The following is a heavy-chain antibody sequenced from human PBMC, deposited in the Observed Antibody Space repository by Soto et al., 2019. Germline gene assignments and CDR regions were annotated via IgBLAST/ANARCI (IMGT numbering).Heavy chain of an antibody. J-gene: IGHJ5*02. CDR3: AHSPLREDFWSPSGSTGSSWFDP. V-gene: IGHV2-5*02. D-gene: IGHD3-3*01. CDR1: GFSLSTSGVG. Sequence: QITLKESGPTLVKPTQTLTLTCTFSGFSLSTSGVGVGWIRQPPGKALEWLALIYWDDVKRYNPSLKSRLTLTNDTSENQVVLKMINKDPVDTATYHGAHSPLREDFWSPSGSTGSSWFDPWGQGTLVTVSS. CDR2: IYWDDVK.